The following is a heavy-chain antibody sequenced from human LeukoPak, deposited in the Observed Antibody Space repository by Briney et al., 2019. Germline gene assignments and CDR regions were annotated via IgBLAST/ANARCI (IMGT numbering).Heavy chain of an antibody. D-gene: IGHD3-22*01. V-gene: IGHV4-34*01. J-gene: IGHJ3*02. CDR3: ARDRYDSSGYYLSTGAFDI. Sequence: SETLSLTCAVYGGSFSGYYWSWIRQPPGKGLEWIGEINHSGSTNYNPSLKSRVTISVDRSKNQFSLKLSSVTAADTAVYYCARDRYDSSGYYLSTGAFDIWGQGTMVTVSS. CDR2: INHSGST. CDR1: GGSFSGYY.